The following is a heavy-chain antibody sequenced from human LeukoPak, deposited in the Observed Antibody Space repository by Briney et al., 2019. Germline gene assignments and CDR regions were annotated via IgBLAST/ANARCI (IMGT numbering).Heavy chain of an antibody. D-gene: IGHD3-3*01. V-gene: IGHV3-23*01. CDR2: FRGSGNST. CDR1: GFTFSSYA. CDR3: AKAKGNFWSALDY. J-gene: IGHJ4*02. Sequence: QTGGSLRPSCAASGFTFSSYAMSWVRQAPGKGLEWVSVFRGSGNSTYYADSVKGRFTISRDNSKNTLYLQMNSLRAEDTAVYYRAKAKGNFWSALDYWGQETLVTVSP.